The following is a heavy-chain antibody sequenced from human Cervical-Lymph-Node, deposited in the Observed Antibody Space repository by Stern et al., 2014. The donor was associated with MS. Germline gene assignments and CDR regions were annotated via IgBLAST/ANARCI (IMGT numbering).Heavy chain of an antibody. Sequence: QVQLQESGPGLVKPSQTLSLTCTVSGVSISSADYSWNWIRQPAGKGLGWIGSIYSSGSTNYNPSLKSRVTISVATSKHNFSLKMSSVTAADTALYYCARERRVSGGGNYFDYWGQGTLVTVSS. CDR2: IYSSGST. CDR3: ARERRVSGGGNYFDY. J-gene: IGHJ4*02. CDR1: GVSISSADYS. V-gene: IGHV4-61*02. D-gene: IGHD3-10*01.